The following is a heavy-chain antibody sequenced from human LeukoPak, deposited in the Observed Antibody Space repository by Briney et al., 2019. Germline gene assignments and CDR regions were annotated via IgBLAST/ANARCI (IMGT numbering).Heavy chain of an antibody. CDR2: ISSSSTHI. J-gene: IGHJ4*02. V-gene: IGHV3-21*01. CDR3: AREGGLRYFDWLFDYFDY. D-gene: IGHD3-9*01. Sequence: GGSLRLSCAASGFSFNTYSMNWVRQTPAKGLEWVSSISSSSTHIYYADSMKGRFTISRDNAKNSLYLQMNRLRAEDTAVYYCAREGGLRYFDWLFDYFDYWGQGTLVTVSS. CDR1: GFSFNTYS.